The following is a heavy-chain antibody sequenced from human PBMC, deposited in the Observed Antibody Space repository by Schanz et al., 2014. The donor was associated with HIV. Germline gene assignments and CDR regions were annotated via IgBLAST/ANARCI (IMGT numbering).Heavy chain of an antibody. V-gene: IGHV3-23*04. Sequence: VQLVESGGGVVQPGRSLRLSCAGSGLTLSSYGMSWVRQAPGKGLEWVSSISGSGGVTYYADSVKDRFTISRDNSKNTLYLQMNSLRAEDTAVYYCAKVFGAYYDYVWGSYDYWGQGTLVTVSS. D-gene: IGHD3-16*01. CDR2: ISGSGGVT. CDR1: GLTLSSYG. CDR3: AKVFGAYYDYVWGSYDY. J-gene: IGHJ4*02.